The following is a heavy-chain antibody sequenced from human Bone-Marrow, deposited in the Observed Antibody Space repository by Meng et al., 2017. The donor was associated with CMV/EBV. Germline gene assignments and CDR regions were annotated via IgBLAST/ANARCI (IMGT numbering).Heavy chain of an antibody. CDR3: AKNRPIVPAATFDY. CDR1: GFTFSSYA. D-gene: IGHD2-2*01. J-gene: IGHJ4*02. Sequence: GESLKISCAASGFTFSSYAMSWVRQAPGKGLEWVSAISGSGGSTYYADSVKGRFTISRDNSKNTLYLQMNSLRAEDTAVYYCAKNRPIVPAATFDYWGQGKLVHVSS. CDR2: ISGSGGST. V-gene: IGHV3-23*01.